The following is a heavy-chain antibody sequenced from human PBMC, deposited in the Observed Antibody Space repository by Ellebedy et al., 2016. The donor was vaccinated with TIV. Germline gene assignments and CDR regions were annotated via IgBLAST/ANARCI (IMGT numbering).Heavy chain of an antibody. CDR2: VSGSDGAK. Sequence: PGGSLRLSCAASGFTLSKYAMSWVRQAPGKGPEWVSGVSGSDGAKYYIDSVKGRFSISRDSSKNTVDLQMNSLRVEDTAVYYCARDQGYSSSWLTDWGQGTLVTVSS. D-gene: IGHD6-13*01. J-gene: IGHJ4*02. V-gene: IGHV3-23*01. CDR1: GFTLSKYA. CDR3: ARDQGYSSSWLTD.